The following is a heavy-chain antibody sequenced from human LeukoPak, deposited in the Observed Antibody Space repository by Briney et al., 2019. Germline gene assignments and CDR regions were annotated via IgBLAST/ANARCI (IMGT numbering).Heavy chain of an antibody. CDR1: GFTFSSYA. CDR2: ISGSGGSA. J-gene: IGHJ4*02. CDR3: AKSNLKYYFDS. D-gene: IGHD6-6*01. Sequence: PGGSLRLSCAASGFTFSSYAMNWVRQAPGKGLEWVSLISGSGGSAYYADSVKGRFTVSRDNSKNTLYLQMNSLRAEDTAVYHCAKSNLKYYFDSWGQGTLVTVSS. V-gene: IGHV3-23*01.